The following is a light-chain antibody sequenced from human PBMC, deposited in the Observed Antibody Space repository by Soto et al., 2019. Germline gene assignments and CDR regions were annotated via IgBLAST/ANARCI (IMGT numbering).Light chain of an antibody. Sequence: QSALTQPASVSGSPEQSITISCTGTSSDVGGYNYVSWYQQHPGKAPKLMIYDVNNRPSGVSNRISGSKSGNTASLTISGLQAEDEADYYCSSYRGSSADVFGTGTKVTVL. CDR1: SSDVGGYNY. J-gene: IGLJ1*01. CDR2: DVN. CDR3: SSYRGSSADV. V-gene: IGLV2-14*03.